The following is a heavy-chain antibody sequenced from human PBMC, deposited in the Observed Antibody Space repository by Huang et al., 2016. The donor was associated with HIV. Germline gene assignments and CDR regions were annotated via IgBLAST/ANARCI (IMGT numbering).Heavy chain of an antibody. CDR3: ATLPPVNYGRSGGRVRDY. CDR1: GYTFSNYD. V-gene: IGHV1-8*01. Sequence: QVQLVQSGAEVKKPGASVKVSCTASGYTFSNYDINWVRQAPGQGLEWRGWMNPNSGNTGYARKFQGRVTMTRSTAISTAYMELSRLRFEDTAVYYCATLPPVNYGRSGGRVRDYWGQGSLVTVSS. J-gene: IGHJ4*02. CDR2: MNPNSGNT. D-gene: IGHD2-15*01.